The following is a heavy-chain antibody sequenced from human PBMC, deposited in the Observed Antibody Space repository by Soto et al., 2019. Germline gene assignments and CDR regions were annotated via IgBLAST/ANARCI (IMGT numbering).Heavy chain of an antibody. CDR1: GFSFSSYA. CDR2: ISGSDGKT. CDR3: ARWSYLDY. Sequence: LRLSCAASGFSFSSYAMSWVRQAPGKGLEWVSTISGSDGKTFYADSVKGRFSISRDTSKNTLYLQMNSLRADDTAVYYCARWSYLDYWGQGTRVTVSS. J-gene: IGHJ4*02. D-gene: IGHD3-3*01. V-gene: IGHV3-23*01.